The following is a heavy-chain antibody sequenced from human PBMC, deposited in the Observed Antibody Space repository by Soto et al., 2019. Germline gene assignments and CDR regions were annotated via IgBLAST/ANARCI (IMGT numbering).Heavy chain of an antibody. J-gene: IGHJ5*02. CDR2: IYSGGST. V-gene: IGHV4-39*01. D-gene: IGHD5-12*01. CDR1: GGSISSSNYY. CDR3: ARSSEWLRHNWFDP. Sequence: SETLSLICTVSGGSISSSNYYWGWIRQPPGKGLEWIGSIYSGGSTYYNPSLKSRVTISVDTSKNQFSLKLSSVTAADTAVYYCARSSEWLRHNWFDPWGQGTLVTVSS.